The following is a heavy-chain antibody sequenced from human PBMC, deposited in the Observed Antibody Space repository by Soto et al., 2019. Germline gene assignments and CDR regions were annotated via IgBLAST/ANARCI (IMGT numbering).Heavy chain of an antibody. Sequence: PSGTLSLTCAVYGGSFSGYYWSWIRQPPGKRMEWLGVINHSGSTNYNPSLKSRVTISVDTSKNQFSLKLSSVTAADTAVYYRARGGVLIWFGDWFGAWGQGTRVTVAS. CDR1: GGSFSGYY. CDR2: INHSGST. CDR3: ARGGVLIWFGDWFGA. D-gene: IGHD3-10*01. J-gene: IGHJ5*02. V-gene: IGHV4-34*01.